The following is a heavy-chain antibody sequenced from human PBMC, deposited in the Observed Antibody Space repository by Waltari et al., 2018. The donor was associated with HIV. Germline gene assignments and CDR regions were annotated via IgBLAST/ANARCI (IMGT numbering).Heavy chain of an antibody. J-gene: IGHJ6*02. CDR2: ISSSSFNI. V-gene: IGHV3-48*02. Sequence: EEQLVESGGGLVHPGGSLKLSCAASGFSFGDYAMNWVLQAPGKGIEWIAYISSSSFNIKYVDSVRGRFTISRDNTQNALSLQMNNLIDEDTAKYFCARDTLNFFFGLDVWGHGTTVAVSS. CDR3: ARDTLNFFFGLDV. CDR1: GFSFGDYA.